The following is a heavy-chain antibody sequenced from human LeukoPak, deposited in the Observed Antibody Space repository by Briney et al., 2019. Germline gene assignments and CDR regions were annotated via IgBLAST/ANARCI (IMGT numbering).Heavy chain of an antibody. CDR1: GFTFSSYA. CDR3: AKSMGSSGWYYFDY. Sequence: GGSLRLSCAASGFTFSSYAMSWVRQAPGKGLEWVSAISGSGGTTYYADSVKGRFTISRDNSKNTLYLQMNSLRAEDTAVYYCAKSMGSSGWYYFDYWGQGTLVTVSS. D-gene: IGHD6-19*01. CDR2: ISGSGGTT. J-gene: IGHJ4*02. V-gene: IGHV3-23*01.